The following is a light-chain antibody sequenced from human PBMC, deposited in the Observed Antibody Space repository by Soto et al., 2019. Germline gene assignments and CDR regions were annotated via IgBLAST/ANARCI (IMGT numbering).Light chain of an antibody. CDR2: DAS. V-gene: IGKV1-5*01. CDR3: QHYDTYSRT. CDR1: QSINSS. J-gene: IGKJ1*01. Sequence: DIQMTQSPSTLSASVGDRVTIPCRASQSINSSLAWYQQKPGKAPKLLMSDASSLERGVPSRFSGSGSGTEFTLTISSLQPDDFSTYYCQHYDTYSRTFGQGTKVEIK.